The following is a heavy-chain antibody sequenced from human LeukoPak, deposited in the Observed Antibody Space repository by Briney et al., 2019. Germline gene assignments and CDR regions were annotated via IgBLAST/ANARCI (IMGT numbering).Heavy chain of an antibody. CDR3: ASGYDSLYYFDY. CDR1: GGSISSGSYY. V-gene: IGHV4-61*02. CDR2: IYTSGST. Sequence: SETLSLTFTVSGGSISSGSYYWSWIRQPAGKGLEWIGRIYTSGSTNYNPSLKSRVTISVDTSKNQFSLKLSSVTAADMAVYYCASGYDSLYYFDYWGQGTLVTVSS. J-gene: IGHJ4*02. D-gene: IGHD5-12*01.